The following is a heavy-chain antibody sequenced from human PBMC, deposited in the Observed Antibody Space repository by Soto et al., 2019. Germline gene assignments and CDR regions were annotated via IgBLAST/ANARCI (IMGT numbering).Heavy chain of an antibody. J-gene: IGHJ5*02. V-gene: IGHV4-59*01. CDR3: ARESGYCTNGVCYQRFDP. CDR1: GGSISSYY. CDR2: IYYSGST. Sequence: SETLSLTCTVSGGSISSYYWSWIRQPPGKGLEWIGYIYYSGSTNYNPSLKSRVTISVDTSKNQFSLKLSSVTAADTAVYYCARESGYCTNGVCYQRFDPWGQGTLVTVSS. D-gene: IGHD2-8*01.